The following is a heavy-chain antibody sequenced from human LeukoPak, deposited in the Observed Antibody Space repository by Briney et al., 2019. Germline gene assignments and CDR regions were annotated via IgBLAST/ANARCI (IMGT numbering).Heavy chain of an antibody. CDR1: GFTFSSYG. J-gene: IGHJ3*02. D-gene: IGHD6-19*01. CDR2: IWYDGSNK. V-gene: IGHV3-30*02. Sequence: GGSLRLSCAASGFTFSSYGMHWVRQAPGKGLEWVAFIWYDGSNKYYADSVKGRFTISRDNSKNTLYLQMNSLRAEDTAVYYCAKEDVRGWYTFDIWGQGTMVTVSS. CDR3: AKEDVRGWYTFDI.